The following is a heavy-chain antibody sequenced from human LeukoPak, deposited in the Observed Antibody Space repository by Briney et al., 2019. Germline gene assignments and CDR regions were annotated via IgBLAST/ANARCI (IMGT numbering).Heavy chain of an antibody. CDR2: ISYDGSNK. J-gene: IGHJ4*02. V-gene: IGHV3-30*03. CDR1: GFTFSSYG. D-gene: IGHD3-22*01. CDR3: AGMYYYDSSGYFDY. Sequence: GGSLRLSCAASGFTFSSYGMHWVRQAPGKGLEWVAVISYDGSNKYYADSVKGRFTISRDNSKNTLYLQMNSLRAEDTAVYYCAGMYYYDSSGYFDYWGQGTLVTVSS.